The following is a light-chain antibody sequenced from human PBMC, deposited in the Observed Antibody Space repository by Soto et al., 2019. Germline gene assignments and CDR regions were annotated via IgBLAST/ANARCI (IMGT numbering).Light chain of an antibody. Sequence: EIVMTQSPGTLSLSPGERATISCRASQVIGSRYLAWYHQKSGQAPRLLIYGTSSRATGIPDSFSGSGSGTDFTLTISRLEPEDCGVYYCQQFGSSIPHTFCQGNKLEIK. V-gene: IGKV3-20*01. CDR1: QVIGSRY. CDR3: QQFGSSIPHT. CDR2: GTS. J-gene: IGKJ2*01.